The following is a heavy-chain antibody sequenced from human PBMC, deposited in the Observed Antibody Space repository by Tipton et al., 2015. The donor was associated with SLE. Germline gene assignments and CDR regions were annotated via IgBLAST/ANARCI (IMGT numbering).Heavy chain of an antibody. J-gene: IGHJ4*02. V-gene: IGHV4-61*02. CDR1: GGSISSNSYY. Sequence: TLSLTCSVSGGSISSNSYYWSWIRQPAGKGLEWIGRFYTSGSTNYNPSLKRRFTISVDTSKNQFSLKLTSVTAADTAVYYCARGFRSITCLDYWGQGTLVTVSS. D-gene: IGHD2-2*01. CDR3: ARGFRSITCLDY. CDR2: FYTSGST.